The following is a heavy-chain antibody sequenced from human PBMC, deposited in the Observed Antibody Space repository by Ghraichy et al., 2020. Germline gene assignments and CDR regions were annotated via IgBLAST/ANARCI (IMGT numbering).Heavy chain of an antibody. CDR3: ARAPYYYGMDV. V-gene: IGHV4-34*01. CDR1: GGSFSGYY. CDR2: INHSGST. J-gene: IGHJ6*02. Sequence: SQTLSLTCAVYGGSFSGYYWSWIRQPPGKGLEWIGEINHSGSTNYNPSLKSQVTISVDTSKNQFSLKLSSVTAADTAVYYCARAPYYYGMDVWGQGTTVTVSS.